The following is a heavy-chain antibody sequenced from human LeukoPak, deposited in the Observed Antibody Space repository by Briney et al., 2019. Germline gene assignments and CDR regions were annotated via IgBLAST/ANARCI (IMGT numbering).Heavy chain of an antibody. CDR3: ARDLDAFDI. J-gene: IGHJ3*02. Sequence: SETLSLTCTVSGGSISSYYWSWIRQPPGKGLEWIGYIYYSGGTNYNPSLKSRVTISVDTSKNQFSLKLSSVTAADTAVYYCARDLDAFDIWGQGTMVTVSS. CDR1: GGSISSYY. V-gene: IGHV4-59*01. CDR2: IYYSGGT.